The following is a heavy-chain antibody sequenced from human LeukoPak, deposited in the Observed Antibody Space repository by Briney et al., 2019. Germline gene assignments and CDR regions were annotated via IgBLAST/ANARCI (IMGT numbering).Heavy chain of an antibody. CDR3: ARDELSMEAFDI. CDR1: GGSISSSSYY. J-gene: IGHJ3*02. Sequence: SETLSLTCTVSGGSISSSSYYWGWIRQPPGKGLEWIGSIYYSGSTYYNPSLKSRVTISVDTSKNQFSLKLSSVTAADTAVYYCARDELSMEAFDIWGQGTMVTVSS. V-gene: IGHV4-39*07. D-gene: IGHD3-16*02. CDR2: IYYSGST.